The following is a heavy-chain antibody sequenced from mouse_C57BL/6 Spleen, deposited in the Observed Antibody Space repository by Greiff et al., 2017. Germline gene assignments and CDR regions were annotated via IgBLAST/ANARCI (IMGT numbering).Heavy chain of an antibody. CDR2: IRNKANGYTT. CDR3: ARYVTVYAMDY. V-gene: IGHV7-3*01. CDR1: GFTFTDYY. Sequence: EVKLVESGGGLVQPGGSLSLSCAASGFTFTDYYMSWVRQPPGKALEWLGFIRNKANGYTTEYSASVKGRFTISRDNSQSILYLQMNALRAEDSATYYCARYVTVYAMDYWGQGTSVTASS. J-gene: IGHJ4*01. D-gene: IGHD1-1*01.